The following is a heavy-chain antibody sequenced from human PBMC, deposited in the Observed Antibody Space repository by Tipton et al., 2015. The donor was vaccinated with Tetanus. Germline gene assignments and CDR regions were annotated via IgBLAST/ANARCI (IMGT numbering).Heavy chain of an antibody. V-gene: IGHV3-23*01. Sequence: SLRLSCAASGFTFSSYAMSWVRQAPGKGLEWVSAISGSGGSPYYADSVKGRFTISRDNSKNTLYLQMNSLRAEDTAVYYCARLNGGWLNYYYYGMDVWGQGTTVTVSS. CDR1: GFTFSSYA. D-gene: IGHD4-23*01. J-gene: IGHJ6*02. CDR2: ISGSGGSP. CDR3: ARLNGGWLNYYYYGMDV.